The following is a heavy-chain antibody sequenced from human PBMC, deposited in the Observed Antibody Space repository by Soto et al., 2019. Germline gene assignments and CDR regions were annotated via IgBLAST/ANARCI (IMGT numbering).Heavy chain of an antibody. D-gene: IGHD4-17*01. CDR3: ARHGFYGDHSSNYFDP. CDR1: GYSFSNWW. J-gene: IGHJ5*02. V-gene: IGHV5-51*01. CDR2: IYPSDSQT. Sequence: PGESLKISCKGSGYSFSNWWIAWVRQMPGKGLEYMGIIYPSDSQTRYSPSFQGQVTISADKSISTAYLQWSSLKASDTAIYYCARHGFYGDHSSNYFDPWGQGTLVTVSS.